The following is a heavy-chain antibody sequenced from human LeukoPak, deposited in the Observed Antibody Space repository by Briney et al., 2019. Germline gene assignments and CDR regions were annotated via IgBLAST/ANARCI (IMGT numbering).Heavy chain of an antibody. CDR1: GFTFDDYA. V-gene: IGHV3-9*01. D-gene: IGHD2-2*01. Sequence: GGSLRLSCAASGFTFDDYAMHWVRQAPGKGLEWVSGTSWNSGSIGYADSVKGRFTISRDNAKNSLYLQMNSLRAEDTALYYCAKGVPGYCSSTSCSDYDILTGFDYWGQGTLVTVSS. CDR2: TSWNSGSI. J-gene: IGHJ4*02. CDR3: AKGVPGYCSSTSCSDYDILTGFDY.